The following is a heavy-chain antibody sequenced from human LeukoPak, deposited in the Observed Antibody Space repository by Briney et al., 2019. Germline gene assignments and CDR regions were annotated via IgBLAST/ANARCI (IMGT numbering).Heavy chain of an antibody. CDR3: ARVGWLQLGSWFDP. CDR1: GGTLSSYA. Sequence: ASVKVSCKASGGTLSSYAISWVRQAPGQGLEWMGGIIPIFDTANYPQKFQGRVTITTDESTSTAYMELSSLRSEDTAVYYCARVGWLQLGSWFDPWGQGTLVTVSS. J-gene: IGHJ5*02. V-gene: IGHV1-69*05. CDR2: IIPIFDTA. D-gene: IGHD5-24*01.